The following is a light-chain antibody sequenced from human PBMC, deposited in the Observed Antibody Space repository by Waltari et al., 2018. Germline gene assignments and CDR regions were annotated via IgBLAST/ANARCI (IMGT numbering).Light chain of an antibody. V-gene: IGLV2-23*01. Sequence: QSALTQPASVSGSPGQSLTISCTGTSSDVGSYNLVSWYQQHPGKAPKLMIYEGSTRPSGVSNRFSGSKSGNTASLTISGLQAEDEADYYCCSYAGSILYVFGTGTKVTVL. CDR1: SSDVGSYNL. CDR3: CSYAGSILYV. CDR2: EGS. J-gene: IGLJ1*01.